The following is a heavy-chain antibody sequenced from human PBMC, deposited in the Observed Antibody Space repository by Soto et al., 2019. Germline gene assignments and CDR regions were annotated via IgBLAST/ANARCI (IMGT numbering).Heavy chain of an antibody. D-gene: IGHD5-18*01. CDR1: GFTFSDYY. V-gene: IGHV3-11*01. J-gene: IGHJ3*02. Sequence: GGSLRLSCAASGFTFSDYYMSWIRQAPGKGLEWVSYISSSGSTIYYADSVKGRFTISXXXXXXSXYXQXXSLRAXDTAVYYCARGVRLPRAFDIWGQGTMVTVSS. CDR3: ARGVRLPRAFDI. CDR2: ISSSGSTI.